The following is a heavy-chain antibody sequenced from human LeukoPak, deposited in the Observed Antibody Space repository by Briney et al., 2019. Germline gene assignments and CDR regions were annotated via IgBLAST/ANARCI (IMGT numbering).Heavy chain of an antibody. CDR2: ISHTGSLK. Sequence: GGSLRLSCAASGFTSTPSEWNWVRQAPGKGLEWISYISHTGSLKYYADSVKGRFTISRDNAKNFLYLQMNSLRAEDTAVYYCAKDAGGIVVVITQNWFDPWGQGTLVTVSS. J-gene: IGHJ5*02. D-gene: IGHD3-22*01. V-gene: IGHV3-48*03. CDR1: GFTSTPSE. CDR3: AKDAGGIVVVITQNWFDP.